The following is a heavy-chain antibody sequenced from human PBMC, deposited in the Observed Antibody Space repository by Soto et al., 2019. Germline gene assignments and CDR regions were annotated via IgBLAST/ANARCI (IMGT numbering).Heavy chain of an antibody. CDR1: GYTFTSYG. CDR3: ARGGDVNYYHGMDV. V-gene: IGHV1-18*01. D-gene: IGHD5-12*01. Sequence: QVQLVQSGGEVKKPGASVKLSCTASGYTFTSYGISWVRQAPGQGLEWMGWISAYNGKTNYAQNVQGRVTMTTDTPTRTAYVDLGSLRSDDTAVYYWARGGDVNYYHGMDVWGQGTTVTVSS. J-gene: IGHJ6*02. CDR2: ISAYNGKT.